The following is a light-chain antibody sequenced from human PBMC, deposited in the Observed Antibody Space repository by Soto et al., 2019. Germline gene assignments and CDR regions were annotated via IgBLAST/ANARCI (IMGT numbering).Light chain of an antibody. V-gene: IGLV2-14*01. CDR2: DVS. CDR1: SSDVGSYNY. J-gene: IGLJ1*01. CDR3: SSYTSSSSV. Sequence: QSVLTQPASVSRSPGQSITISCTGTSSDVGSYNYVSWYQQHPGKAPKLMIYDVSNRPSGVSNRFSGSKSGNTASLTISGLQAEDEADYYCSSYTSSSSVFGTGTKVTVL.